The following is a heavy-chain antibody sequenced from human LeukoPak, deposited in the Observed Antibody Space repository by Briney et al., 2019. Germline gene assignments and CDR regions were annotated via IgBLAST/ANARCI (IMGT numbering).Heavy chain of an antibody. CDR1: GFTFSSDS. V-gene: IGHV3-21*01. D-gene: IGHD3-3*01. CDR2: ISGSSSYI. J-gene: IGHJ4*02. Sequence: GGSLRLSCAASGFTFSSDSMNWVRQAPGKGLEWVSSISGSSSYIYYADSVKGRFTISRDNAKNSLYLQMNSLRAEDTGVYYCARAPITVFGVVDNDYWGQGTLVTVSS. CDR3: ARAPITVFGVVDNDY.